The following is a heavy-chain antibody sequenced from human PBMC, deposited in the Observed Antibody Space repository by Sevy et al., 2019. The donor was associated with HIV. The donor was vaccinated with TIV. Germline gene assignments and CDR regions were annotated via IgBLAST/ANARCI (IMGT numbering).Heavy chain of an antibody. J-gene: IGHJ4*02. Sequence: GGSLRLSCAASGFTFSSYAMHWVRQAPGKGLERVAVISYDGSNKYYADSVKGRFTISRDNSKNTLYLQMNSLRAEDTAVYYCARGPGGGWYGYWRQGTLVTVSS. CDR3: ARGPGGGWYGY. CDR1: GFTFSSYA. V-gene: IGHV3-30-3*01. CDR2: ISYDGSNK. D-gene: IGHD6-19*01.